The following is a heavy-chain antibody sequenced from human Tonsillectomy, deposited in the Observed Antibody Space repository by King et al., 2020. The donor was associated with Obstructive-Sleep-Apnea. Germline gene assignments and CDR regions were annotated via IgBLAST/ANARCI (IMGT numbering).Heavy chain of an antibody. J-gene: IGHJ3*02. Sequence: VQLVESGGGLVQPGRSLRLSCAASGFTFDDYAMHWVRQAPGKGLEWVSGISWNSGNMGYAASVKGRFTISRDNAKNSLYLQMNSLRAEDTALYYCAKAGSWYRDAFDIWGQGTMVTVSS. V-gene: IGHV3-9*01. CDR3: AKAGSWYRDAFDI. D-gene: IGHD6-13*01. CDR2: ISWNSGNM. CDR1: GFTFDDYA.